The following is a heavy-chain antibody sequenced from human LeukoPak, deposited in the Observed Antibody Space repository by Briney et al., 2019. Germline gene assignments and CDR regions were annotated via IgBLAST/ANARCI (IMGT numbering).Heavy chain of an antibody. V-gene: IGHV3-74*01. CDR1: GFTFSDTW. D-gene: IGHD6-19*01. CDR2: IRSDGSDT. Sequence: GGSLRLSCAASGFTFSDTWMHWVRQAPGEGLVWVSRIRSDGSDTRYAESVKGRFTISRDNAKNTLYLQMNSLRAEDTAVYYCARDSEPVAGISCVCRFDYWGQGTLVTVSS. CDR3: ARDSEPVAGISCVCRFDY. J-gene: IGHJ4*02.